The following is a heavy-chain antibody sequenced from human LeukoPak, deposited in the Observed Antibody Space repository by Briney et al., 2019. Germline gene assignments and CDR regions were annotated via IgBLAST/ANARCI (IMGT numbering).Heavy chain of an antibody. CDR3: ARVKLGSETVGAFDI. CDR1: GFTFDDYG. D-gene: IGHD7-27*01. V-gene: IGHV3-20*01. Sequence: GGSLRLSCAASGFTFDDYGMSWVRQAPGKGLEWVSGINWNGGSTGYADSVKGRFTISRDNAKNSLYLQMNSLRAEDTALYHCARVKLGSETVGAFDIWGQGTMVTVSS. J-gene: IGHJ3*02. CDR2: INWNGGST.